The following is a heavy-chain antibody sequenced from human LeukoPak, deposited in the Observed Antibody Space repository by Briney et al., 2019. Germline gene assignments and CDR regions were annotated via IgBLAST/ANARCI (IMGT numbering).Heavy chain of an antibody. CDR3: ARLYLPATRFDY. CDR2: IHHSGST. D-gene: IGHD5-24*01. CDR1: GYSISSGYY. J-gene: IGHJ4*02. V-gene: IGHV4-38-2*02. Sequence: PSETLSLTCTVSGYSISSGYYWGWIRQPPGKGLEWIGSIHHSGSTYYNPSLNSRVTISVDTSKNQFSLNLSSVTAADTAVYYCARLYLPATRFDYWGQGTPVTASS.